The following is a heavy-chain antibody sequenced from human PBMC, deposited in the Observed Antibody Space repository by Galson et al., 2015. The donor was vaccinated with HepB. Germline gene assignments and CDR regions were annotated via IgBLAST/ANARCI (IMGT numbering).Heavy chain of an antibody. V-gene: IGHV4-59*08. D-gene: IGHD3-9*01. CDR3: ARRGYTDKTGYHDDAFDV. Sequence: ETLSLTCTVSGGSIDAYYWSWLRQPPGKGLEWIGYIFSTGSTNSNPSLKSRVSISMDMSKNQFSLRLSSVTAADTAVYYCARRGYTDKTGYHDDAFDVWGQGAMVTVSS. J-gene: IGHJ3*01. CDR2: IFSTGST. CDR1: GGSIDAYY.